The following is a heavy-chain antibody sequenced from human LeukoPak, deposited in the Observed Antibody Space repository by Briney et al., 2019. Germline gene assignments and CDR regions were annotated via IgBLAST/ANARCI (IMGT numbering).Heavy chain of an antibody. Sequence: PGGSLRLSCAASGFTFSNYAMSWVRQAPGKGLEWVSTMSGSGASTYYADSVKGRFTISRDNSKNTLYLRMNSLRAEDTAVYYCARDGRYCSSTSCYVGWFDPWGQGTLVTVSS. CDR2: MSGSGAST. V-gene: IGHV3-23*01. J-gene: IGHJ5*02. CDR3: ARDGRYCSSTSCYVGWFDP. CDR1: GFTFSNYA. D-gene: IGHD2-2*01.